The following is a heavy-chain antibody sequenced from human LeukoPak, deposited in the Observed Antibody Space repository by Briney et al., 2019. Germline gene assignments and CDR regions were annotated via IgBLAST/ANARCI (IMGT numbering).Heavy chain of an antibody. D-gene: IGHD2-21*01. CDR2: ISPHNGGT. Sequence: ASVKVSCKASGYTFTSYYMHWVRQAPGQGLEWMGWISPHNGGTNYAQKFPGRVTMTRDTSVSTASMDLSGLRSDDTAVYYCARRQGNSLGAFDIWGQGTMITVSS. CDR1: GYTFTSYY. CDR3: ARRQGNSLGAFDI. V-gene: IGHV1-2*02. J-gene: IGHJ3*02.